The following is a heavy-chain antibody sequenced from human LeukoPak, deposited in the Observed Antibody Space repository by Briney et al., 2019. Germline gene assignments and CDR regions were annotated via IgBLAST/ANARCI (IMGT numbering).Heavy chain of an antibody. CDR2: IDWDDDK. CDR1: GFSLSSSGMC. J-gene: IGHJ4*02. Sequence: SGPALVKPTQTLTLTCTFSGFSLSSSGMCVSWIRQPPGKALEWLARIDWDDDKYYSTSLKTRLTISKDTSKNQVVLTMTNMDPVDTATYCCARTCPYYYDSSGYPDYWGQGTLVTVSS. V-gene: IGHV2-70*11. CDR3: ARTCPYYYDSSGYPDY. D-gene: IGHD3-22*01.